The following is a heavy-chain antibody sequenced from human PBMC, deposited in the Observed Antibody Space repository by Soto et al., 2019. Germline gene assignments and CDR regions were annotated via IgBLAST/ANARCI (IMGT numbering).Heavy chain of an antibody. CDR1: GGSISSSSYY. J-gene: IGHJ1*01. D-gene: IGHD3-10*01. CDR3: ARHGDPLTMVRGVLSTGYFQH. Sequence: SETLSLTCTVSGGSISSSSYYWGWIRQPPGKGLEWIGSIYYSGSTYYNPSLKSRVTISVDTSKNQFSLKLSSVTAADTAVYYCARHGDPLTMVRGVLSTGYFQHWGQGTLVTVSS. CDR2: IYYSGST. V-gene: IGHV4-39*01.